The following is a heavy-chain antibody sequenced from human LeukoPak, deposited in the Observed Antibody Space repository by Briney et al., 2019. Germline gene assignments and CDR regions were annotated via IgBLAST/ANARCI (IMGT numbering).Heavy chain of an antibody. CDR3: ARGSRYSYGYIYYYGMDV. V-gene: IGHV4-34*01. Sequence: SETLSLTCAVYGGSFSGYYWSWIRQPPGKGLEWIGEINHSGSTNYNPSLKSRVTISVDTSKNQFSLKLSSVTAADTAVYYCARGSRYSYGYIYYYGMDVRGQGTTVTVSS. J-gene: IGHJ6*02. CDR1: GGSFSGYY. D-gene: IGHD5-18*01. CDR2: INHSGST.